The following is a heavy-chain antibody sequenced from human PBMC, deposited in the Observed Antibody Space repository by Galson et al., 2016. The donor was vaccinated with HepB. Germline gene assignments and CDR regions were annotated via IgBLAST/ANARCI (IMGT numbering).Heavy chain of an antibody. CDR1: GFTFSKYA. CDR3: AKDQGVLRHFDWLTYDAFDM. J-gene: IGHJ3*02. Sequence: SLRLSCAASGFTFSKYALHWVRQAPGKGLEWVAVISTNGINEEYEDSVKGRFTVSRDNSKNTVDLQMNSLRPEDTAVYYCAKDQGVLRHFDWLTYDAFDMWGQGTMVTVSS. D-gene: IGHD3-9*01. V-gene: IGHV3-30*18. CDR2: ISTNGINE.